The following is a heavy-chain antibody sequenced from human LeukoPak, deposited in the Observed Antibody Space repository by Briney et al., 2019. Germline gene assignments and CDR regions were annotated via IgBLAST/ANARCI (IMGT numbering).Heavy chain of an antibody. CDR2: IYHSGST. D-gene: IGHD2-15*01. CDR1: GYSISSGYY. V-gene: IGHV4-38-2*02. Sequence: SETLSLTCTVSGYSISSGYYWGWIRQPPGKGLEWIGSIYHSGSTNYNPSLKSRVTISVDTSKNQFSLKLSSVTAADTAVYYCARCSYYYYYMDVWGKGTTVTISS. CDR3: ARCSYYYYYMDV. J-gene: IGHJ6*03.